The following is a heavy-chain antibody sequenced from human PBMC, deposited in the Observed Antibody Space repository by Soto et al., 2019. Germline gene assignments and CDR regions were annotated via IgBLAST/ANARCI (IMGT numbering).Heavy chain of an antibody. CDR3: ARDPSSGWREYYFDY. J-gene: IGHJ4*02. CDR1: GYTFTGYY. V-gene: IGHV1-2*02. Sequence: GASVKVSCKASGYTFTGYYMHWVRQAPGQGLEWMGWINPNSGGTNYAQKFQGRVTMTRDTSISTAYMELSRLRSGDTAVYYCARDPSSGWREYYFDYWGQGTLVTVSS. D-gene: IGHD6-19*01. CDR2: INPNSGGT.